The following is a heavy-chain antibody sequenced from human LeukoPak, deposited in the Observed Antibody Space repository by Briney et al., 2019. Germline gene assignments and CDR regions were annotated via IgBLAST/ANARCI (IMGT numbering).Heavy chain of an antibody. J-gene: IGHJ3*02. CDR3: ARDLWFGELLSPDSIHDAFDI. CDR1: GFTFSSYA. D-gene: IGHD3-10*01. V-gene: IGHV3-30*14. Sequence: PGGSLRLSCAASGFTFSSYAMHWVRQAPGKGLEWVAVISYDGSNKYYADSVKGRFTISRDNSKNTLYLQMNSLRAEDTAVYYCARDLWFGELLSPDSIHDAFDIWGQGTMVTVSS. CDR2: ISYDGSNK.